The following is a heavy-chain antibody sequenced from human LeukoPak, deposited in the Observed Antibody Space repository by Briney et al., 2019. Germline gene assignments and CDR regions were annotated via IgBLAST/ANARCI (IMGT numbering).Heavy chain of an antibody. D-gene: IGHD2/OR15-2a*01. CDR1: GFSFSGYW. CDR3: ARRGSTDY. V-gene: IGHV3-7*03. J-gene: IGHJ4*02. CDR2: IKEDGSEK. Sequence: GGSRRLSCAASGFSFSGYWMTWVRQAPGKGLEWVANIKEDGSEKYYADFVKGRFTISRDNAKNSLDLQMNSLRAEDTAVYYCARRGSTDYWGQGTLVTVSS.